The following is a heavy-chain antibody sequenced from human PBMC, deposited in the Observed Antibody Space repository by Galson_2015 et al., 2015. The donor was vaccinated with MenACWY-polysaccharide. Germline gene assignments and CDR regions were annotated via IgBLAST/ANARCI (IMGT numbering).Heavy chain of an antibody. CDR1: GYTFTSYG. J-gene: IGHJ4*02. D-gene: IGHD5-12*01. CDR3: ARDSERLRNFDY. V-gene: IGHV1-2*02. Sequence: SVKVSCKASGYTFTSYGISWVRQAPGQGLEWMGWINPNSGGTNYAQKFQGRVTMTRDTSISTAYMELRSLRSDDTAVYYCARDSERLRNFDYWGQGTLVTVSS. CDR2: INPNSGGT.